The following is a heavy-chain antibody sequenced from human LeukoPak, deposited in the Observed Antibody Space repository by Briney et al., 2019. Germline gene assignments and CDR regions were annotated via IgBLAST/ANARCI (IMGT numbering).Heavy chain of an antibody. D-gene: IGHD2-2*01. CDR1: GGSFSGYY. J-gene: IGHJ6*02. V-gene: IGHV4-34*01. CDR3: ARRYCSSTSCYRNYYGMDV. Sequence: SETLSLTCAVYGGSFSGYYWSWIRQPPGKGLEWIGEINHSGSTNYNPSLKSRVTISVDTSKNQFSLKLSSVTAADTAVSYCARRYCSSTSCYRNYYGMDVWGQGTTVTVSS. CDR2: INHSGST.